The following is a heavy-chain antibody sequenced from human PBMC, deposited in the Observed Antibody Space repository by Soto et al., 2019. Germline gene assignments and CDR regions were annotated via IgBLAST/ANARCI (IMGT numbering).Heavy chain of an antibody. CDR3: ARENYYGSGSPLF. CDR2: INHSGST. Sequence: PSETLSLTCAVYGGSFSGYYWSWIRQPPGKGLEWIGEINHSGSTNYNPSLKSRVTISVDTSKNQFSLKLSSVTAADTAVYYCARENYYGSGSPLFWGQGTRVTVSS. D-gene: IGHD3-10*01. J-gene: IGHJ4*02. V-gene: IGHV4-34*01. CDR1: GGSFSGYY.